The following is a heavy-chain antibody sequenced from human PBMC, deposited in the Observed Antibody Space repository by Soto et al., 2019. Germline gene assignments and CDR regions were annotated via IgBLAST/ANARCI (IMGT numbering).Heavy chain of an antibody. J-gene: IGHJ4*02. Sequence: SETLSLTCTVSGGSISSYYWSWIRQPPGKGLEWIGYIYYSGSTNYNPSLKSRVTISVDTSKNQFSLKLSSVTAADTAVYYCARLFLGIPQHFDYWGQGTLVTVSS. CDR3: ARLFLGIPQHFDY. CDR2: IYYSGST. D-gene: IGHD6-13*01. CDR1: GGSISSYY. V-gene: IGHV4-59*01.